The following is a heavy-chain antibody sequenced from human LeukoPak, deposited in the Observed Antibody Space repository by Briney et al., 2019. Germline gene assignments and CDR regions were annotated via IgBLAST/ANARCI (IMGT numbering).Heavy chain of an antibody. D-gene: IGHD3-9*01. CDR2: INHSGST. CDR3: ARGTGRYFDWLHGMDV. CDR1: GGSFSGYY. Sequence: SETLSLTCAVYGGSFSGYYWSWIRQPPGKGLEWIGEINHSGSTNYNPSLKSRVAISVDTSKNQFSLKLSSVTAADTAVYYCARGTGRYFDWLHGMDVWGKGTTVTVSS. J-gene: IGHJ6*04. V-gene: IGHV4-34*01.